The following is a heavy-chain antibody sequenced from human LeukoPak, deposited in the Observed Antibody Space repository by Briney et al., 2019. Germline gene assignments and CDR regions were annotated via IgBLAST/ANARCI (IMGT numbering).Heavy chain of an antibody. Sequence: GGSLRLSCAASGFTFSSYGMSWVRQAPGKGLEWVSAISGSGGSTYYADSVKGRFTISRDNSKNTLYLQMNSLRAEDTAVYYCAKIGIAALDFDYWGQGTLVTVSS. V-gene: IGHV3-23*01. J-gene: IGHJ4*02. CDR2: ISGSGGST. CDR1: GFTFSSYG. D-gene: IGHD6-6*01. CDR3: AKIGIAALDFDY.